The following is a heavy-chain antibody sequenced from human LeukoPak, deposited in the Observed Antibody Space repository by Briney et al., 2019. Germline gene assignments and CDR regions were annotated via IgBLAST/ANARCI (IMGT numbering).Heavy chain of an antibody. CDR2: ISSSSSYI. Sequence: GGSLRLSCAASGFTFSSYSMNWVRQAPGKGLEWVSSISSSSSYIYYADSVKGRFTISRDNAKNSLYLQMNSLRAEDTAVYYCARGARKGDDYGGFFDYWGQGTLVTVSS. J-gene: IGHJ4*02. CDR1: GFTFSSYS. D-gene: IGHD4-23*01. V-gene: IGHV3-21*01. CDR3: ARGARKGDDYGGFFDY.